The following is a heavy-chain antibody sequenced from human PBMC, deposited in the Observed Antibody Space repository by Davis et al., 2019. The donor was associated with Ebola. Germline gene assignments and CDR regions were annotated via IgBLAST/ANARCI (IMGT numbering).Heavy chain of an antibody. Sequence: PGGSLRLSCAASGFTLSSHAMHWVRQAPGKGLEWVSYISGSATSTFYADSVKGRFTISRDNARDSLYLQMDSLRVEDTAIYYCARDAFSLSRYDTEDHWGQGTLVTVSS. D-gene: IGHD3-9*01. V-gene: IGHV3-48*03. CDR3: ARDAFSLSRYDTEDH. CDR1: GFTLSSHA. J-gene: IGHJ4*02. CDR2: ISGSATST.